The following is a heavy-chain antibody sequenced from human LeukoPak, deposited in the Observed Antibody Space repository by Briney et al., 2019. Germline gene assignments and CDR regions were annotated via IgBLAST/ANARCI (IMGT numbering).Heavy chain of an antibody. CDR2: IGPVGDT. CDR3: VRGSGHFDSSGYYVNPFDY. CDR1: GFTFSSYD. V-gene: IGHV3-13*01. J-gene: IGHJ4*02. Sequence: GGSLRLSCAVSGFTFSSYDMHWVRQRTGKGLEWVAGIGPVGDTYYPGSVKGQFIISRENDKGSLYLQMNTLRVADTAVYFCVRGSGHFDSSGYYVNPFDYWGQGTLVTVSS. D-gene: IGHD3-22*01.